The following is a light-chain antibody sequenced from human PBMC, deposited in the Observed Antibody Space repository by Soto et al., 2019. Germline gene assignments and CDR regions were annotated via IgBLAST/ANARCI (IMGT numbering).Light chain of an antibody. V-gene: IGKV3-15*01. Sequence: EIVMTQSRATLSVSPGERATLSCRASQSVSSNLAWYQQKPGQAPTPLIYGASARATGIPARFSGSGSGTEFTLTISSLQSEDFAVYYCQHYNNWPFTFGQGTKVDIK. J-gene: IGKJ2*01. CDR1: QSVSSN. CDR2: GAS. CDR3: QHYNNWPFT.